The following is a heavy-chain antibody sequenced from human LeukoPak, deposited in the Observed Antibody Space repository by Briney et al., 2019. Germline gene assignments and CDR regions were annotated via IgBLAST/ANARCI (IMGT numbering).Heavy chain of an antibody. Sequence: PGGSLRLSCAASGFTFDDYAMLWVRQAPGKGLEWVSGISWNSGSIGYADSVKGRFTISRDNAKNSLYLQMNSLRAEDTALYYCAKDKRAGYSYGYFDYWGQGTLVTVSS. J-gene: IGHJ4*02. CDR2: ISWNSGSI. CDR3: AKDKRAGYSYGYFDY. D-gene: IGHD5-18*01. V-gene: IGHV3-9*01. CDR1: GFTFDDYA.